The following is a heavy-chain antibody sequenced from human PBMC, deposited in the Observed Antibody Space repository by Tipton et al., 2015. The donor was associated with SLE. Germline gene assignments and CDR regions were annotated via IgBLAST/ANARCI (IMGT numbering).Heavy chain of an antibody. CDR3: ARSFVVVPVFDD. J-gene: IGHJ4*02. CDR2: INHSGST. V-gene: IGHV4-34*09. Sequence: TLSLTCAVYGGSFSNYYWSWIRQPPGKGLEWIGEINHSGSTNYNPSLKSRVTISVDTSQNQFSLRLTSVTAADTAVYYCARSFVVVPVFDDWGQGILVTVSS. D-gene: IGHD2-2*01. CDR1: GGSFSNYY.